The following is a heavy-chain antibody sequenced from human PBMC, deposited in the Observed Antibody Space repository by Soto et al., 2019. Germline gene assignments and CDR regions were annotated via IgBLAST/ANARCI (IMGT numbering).Heavy chain of an antibody. CDR3: AKGAMIVVSYNHY. CDR2: ISGSGGST. V-gene: IGHV3-23*01. CDR1: GLTFGSYA. J-gene: IGHJ4*02. Sequence: PGGSWDLSFEAPGLTFGSYAMGWVGQAPGKGLEWVSAISGSGGSTYYADSVKGRFTISRDNSKNTLYLQMNSLRAEDTAVYYCAKGAMIVVSYNHYWGQGTLVTVSS. D-gene: IGHD3-22*01.